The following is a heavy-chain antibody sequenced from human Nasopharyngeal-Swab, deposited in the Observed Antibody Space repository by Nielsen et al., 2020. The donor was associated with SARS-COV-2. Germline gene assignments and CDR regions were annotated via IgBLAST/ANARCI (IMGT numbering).Heavy chain of an antibody. D-gene: IGHD6-19*01. Sequence: GESLKISCAASGFTFTSYAFHWVRQAPGKGLEWVTVISYDGSNKYYADSVKGRFTISRDNSKNTLYLQMNSLRAEDTAVYYCAKEEPVYSSGPYDYWGQGTLVTVSS. CDR3: AKEEPVYSSGPYDY. V-gene: IGHV3-30*04. CDR1: GFTFTSYA. J-gene: IGHJ4*02. CDR2: ISYDGSNK.